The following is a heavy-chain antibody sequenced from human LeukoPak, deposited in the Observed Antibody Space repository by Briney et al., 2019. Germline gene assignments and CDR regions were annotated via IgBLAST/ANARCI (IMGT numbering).Heavy chain of an antibody. CDR2: IHPDGNET. J-gene: IGHJ4*02. CDR1: GFIFSSYY. D-gene: IGHD6-19*01. CDR3: VSWGVEAGMAY. Sequence: PGGSLRLSCEASGFIFSSYYMVWVRQSPGKGREGVANIHPDGNETSCGDSVKGRFTIPGHNAKKSMFLQMNSLRSQYSAVYQCVSWGVEAGMAYWGQGTGVSVSS. V-gene: IGHV3-7*03.